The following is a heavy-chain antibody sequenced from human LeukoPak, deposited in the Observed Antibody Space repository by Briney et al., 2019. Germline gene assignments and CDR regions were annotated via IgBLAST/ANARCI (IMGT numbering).Heavy chain of an antibody. Sequence: GGTLRLSCAASGFTFSSYGMSWVRQAPGKGLEWVSAISGSGGSTYYADSVKGRFTISRDNSKHPLYLQMNSLRAEDTAVYYCAKKSYYDSSGYSLDYWGQGTLVTVSS. D-gene: IGHD3-22*01. V-gene: IGHV3-23*01. CDR1: GFTFSSYG. CDR3: AKKSYYDSSGYSLDY. CDR2: ISGSGGST. J-gene: IGHJ4*02.